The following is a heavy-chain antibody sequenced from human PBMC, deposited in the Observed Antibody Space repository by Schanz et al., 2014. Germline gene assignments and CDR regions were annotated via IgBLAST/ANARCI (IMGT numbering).Heavy chain of an antibody. J-gene: IGHJ3*02. Sequence: QVQLQESGPGLVKPSQTLSLTCTFSGGSVSSGGDYWSWIRQHPGKGLEWIGFISYSGSTYYNPSLKSRVTISVDTSKNQFSLNLRSATAADTAVYYCARDRGRGDLPGDIWGQGTMVTVSS. V-gene: IGHV4-31*03. CDR1: GGSVSSGGDY. CDR2: ISYSGST. CDR3: ARDRGRGDLPGDI. D-gene: IGHD4-17*01.